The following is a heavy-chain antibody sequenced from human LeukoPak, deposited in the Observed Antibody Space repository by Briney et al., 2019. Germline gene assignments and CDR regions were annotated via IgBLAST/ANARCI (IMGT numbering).Heavy chain of an antibody. V-gene: IGHV4-34*01. D-gene: IGHD7-27*01. J-gene: IGHJ6*03. CDR2: INHSGST. CDR3: ARGWTNWEWGRAYYYYYMDV. Sequence: PSETLSLTCAVYGGSFSGYYWSWIRQPPGKGLEWIGEINHSGSTNYNPSLKSRVTISVDTSKNQFSLKLSSVTAADTAVYYCARGWTNWEWGRAYYYYYMDVWGKGTTVTVSS. CDR1: GGSFSGYY.